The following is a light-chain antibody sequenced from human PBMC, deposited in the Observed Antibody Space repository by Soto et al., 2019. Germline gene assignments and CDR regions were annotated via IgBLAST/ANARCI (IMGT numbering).Light chain of an antibody. CDR3: CSYAGSSTCDVV. J-gene: IGLJ2*01. V-gene: IGLV2-23*02. CDR2: EVS. CDR1: SSDVGSYNL. Sequence: QSALTQPASVSGSPGQSITISCTGTSSDVGSYNLVSWYQQHPGKAPKLMIYEVSKRPSGVSNRFSGSKSGNTASLTISGLEAEDEADDYCCSYAGSSTCDVVFGGGTKLTV.